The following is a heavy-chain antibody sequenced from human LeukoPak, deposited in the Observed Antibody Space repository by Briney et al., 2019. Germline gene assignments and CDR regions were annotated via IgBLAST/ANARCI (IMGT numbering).Heavy chain of an antibody. J-gene: IGHJ3*02. V-gene: IGHV3-23*01. CDR2: ISGSGVGT. CDR3: ARDSRQDYYDSSGYLWFAFDI. CDR1: GFTFSSYA. Sequence: PGGSLRLSCAASGFTFSSYAMNWVRQAPGKGLEWVSGISGSGVGTYYADSVKGRFTISRDNSKNTLYLQMNSLRAEDTAVYYCARDSRQDYYDSSGYLWFAFDIWGQGTMVTVSS. D-gene: IGHD3-22*01.